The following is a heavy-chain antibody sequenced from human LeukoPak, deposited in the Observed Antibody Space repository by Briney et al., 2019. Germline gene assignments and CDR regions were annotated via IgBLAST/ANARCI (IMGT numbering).Heavy chain of an antibody. V-gene: IGHV3-21*01. CDR2: ISSSSSYI. J-gene: IGHJ2*01. D-gene: IGHD6-19*01. CDR3: ATQETGSSGWYGGDWYFDL. Sequence: GGSLRLSCAASGFTFSSYSINWVRQAPGKGLEWVSSISSSSSYIYYADSVKGRFTISRDNAKNSLYLQMNSLRAEDTAVYYCATQETGSSGWYGGDWYFDLWGRGTLVTVSS. CDR1: GFTFSSYS.